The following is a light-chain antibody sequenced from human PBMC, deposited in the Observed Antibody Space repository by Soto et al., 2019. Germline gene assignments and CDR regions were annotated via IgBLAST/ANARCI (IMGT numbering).Light chain of an antibody. CDR2: EVS. V-gene: IGLV2-8*01. Sequence: QAVVTQPPSASGTPGQSVTVSCTGTSSNIGGYNYVSWYQQHPGKAPKLILYEVSKRPSGVPDRFSGSKSGNTASLTVSGLPAEDEADYYCTSYAGSNNLVFAGGTKVTVL. CDR1: SSNIGGYNY. CDR3: TSYAGSNNLV. J-gene: IGLJ3*02.